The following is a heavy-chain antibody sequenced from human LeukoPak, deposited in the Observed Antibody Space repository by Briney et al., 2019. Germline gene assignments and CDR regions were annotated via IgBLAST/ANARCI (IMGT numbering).Heavy chain of an antibody. Sequence: GASVKVSCKASGYTFTSYDINWVRQATGQGLEWMGWMNPNSGNTGYAQKFQGRVTMTRNTSISTAYMELSSLRSEDTAVYYCARRNADGHKPSPYYYYYMDVWGKGTTVTVSS. J-gene: IGHJ6*03. CDR1: GYTFTSYD. CDR2: MNPNSGNT. D-gene: IGHD5-24*01. CDR3: ARRNADGHKPSPYYYYYMDV. V-gene: IGHV1-8*01.